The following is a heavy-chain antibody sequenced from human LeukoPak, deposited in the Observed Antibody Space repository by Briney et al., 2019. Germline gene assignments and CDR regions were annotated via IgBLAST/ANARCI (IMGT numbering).Heavy chain of an antibody. J-gene: IGHJ4*02. D-gene: IGHD6-13*01. Sequence: GGSLRLSCAASGFTFSSYVMHWVRQAPGKGLEWVAIISYDGSNEYYADSVKGRFTISRDNSKNTLYLQMNSLRAEDTAVYYCARDPGSDSSSWYFGYYFDYWGQGTLVTVSS. CDR2: ISYDGSNE. CDR1: GFTFSSYV. V-gene: IGHV3-30*04. CDR3: ARDPGSDSSSWYFGYYFDY.